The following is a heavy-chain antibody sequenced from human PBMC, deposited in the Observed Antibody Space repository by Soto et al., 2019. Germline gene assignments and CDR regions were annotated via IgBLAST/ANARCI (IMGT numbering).Heavy chain of an antibody. J-gene: IGHJ6*02. CDR1: GYTFTGYY. CDR2: INPNSGGT. V-gene: IGHV1-2*02. Sequence: QVQLVQSGAEVKKPGASVKVSCKASGYTFTGYYMHWVRQAPGQGLEWMGWINPNSGGTNYAQKFQGRVTMTRDTSISTAYMELSRLRSDDTAVYYCARDRPYSSGYYYYYGMDVWGQGTTVTVSS. D-gene: IGHD3-22*01. CDR3: ARDRPYSSGYYYYYGMDV.